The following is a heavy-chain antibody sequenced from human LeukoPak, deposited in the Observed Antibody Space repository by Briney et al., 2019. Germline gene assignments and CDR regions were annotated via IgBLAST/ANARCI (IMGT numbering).Heavy chain of an antibody. Sequence: GGSLRLSCAASGFTFSSYWMHWVRHAPGKGLVWVSRINTDGSSTSYADSVKGRFTISRDNAKNTLYLQMNSLRAEDTAVYYCARDLITFGGVIASPDYWGQGTLVTVSS. D-gene: IGHD3-16*02. CDR3: ARDLITFGGVIASPDY. J-gene: IGHJ4*02. V-gene: IGHV3-74*01. CDR2: INTDGSST. CDR1: GFTFSSYW.